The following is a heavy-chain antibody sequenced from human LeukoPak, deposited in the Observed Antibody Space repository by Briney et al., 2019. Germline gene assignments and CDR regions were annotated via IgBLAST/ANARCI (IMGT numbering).Heavy chain of an antibody. CDR3: AKDYVYGGWGNAFDI. CDR2: IRFDGSSK. CDR1: GFTFSNSG. J-gene: IGHJ3*02. Sequence: GGSLRLSCAASGFTFSNSGMHWVRQAPGKGLEWVAFIRFDGSSKFYTDSVKGRFTISRDNSKNTLNLQMNSLRAEDTAVYYCAKDYVYGGWGNAFDIWGQGTKVTVSS. D-gene: IGHD3-16*01. V-gene: IGHV3-30*02.